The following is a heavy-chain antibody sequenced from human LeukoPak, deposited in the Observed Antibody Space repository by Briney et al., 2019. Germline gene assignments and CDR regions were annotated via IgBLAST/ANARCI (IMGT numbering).Heavy chain of an antibody. D-gene: IGHD6-19*01. V-gene: IGHV3-30-3*01. CDR1: GFTFSSYA. J-gene: IGHJ6*02. Sequence: QSGGSLRLSCAASGFTFSSYAMHWVRQAPGKGLEWVAVISYDGSNKYYADSVKGRFTISRDNSKNTLYLQMNSLRAEDTAVYYCARARIAVAGAYYYYYGMDVWGQGATVTVSS. CDR2: ISYDGSNK. CDR3: ARARIAVAGAYYYYYGMDV.